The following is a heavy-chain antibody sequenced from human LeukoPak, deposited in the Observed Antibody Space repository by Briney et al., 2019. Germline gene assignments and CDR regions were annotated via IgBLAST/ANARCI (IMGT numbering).Heavy chain of an antibody. J-gene: IGHJ6*03. CDR1: GFTFSSYA. D-gene: IGHD1-1*01. V-gene: IGHV3-23*01. CDR2: ISDSGGST. Sequence: GGSQRLSCAASGFTFSSYAMSWVRQAPGKGLEWVSAISDSGGSTYYADSVQGRFTISRDNSKNTLYLQMNILRAEDMAVYYCAKDGYDYYYYYMDVWGKGTTVTVSS. CDR3: AKDGYDYYYYYMDV.